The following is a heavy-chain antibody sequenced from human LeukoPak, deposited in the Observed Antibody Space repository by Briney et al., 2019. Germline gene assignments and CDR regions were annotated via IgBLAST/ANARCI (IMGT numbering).Heavy chain of an antibody. D-gene: IGHD3-22*01. CDR3: ASGHYYDY. J-gene: IGHJ4*02. Sequence: GGSQRLSCAASGFTFSDYSMNWVRQAPGKGLEWVSYISSGASTIYYADSVKGRFTISRDNAKNSLYLQMNSLREEDAAVYYCASGHYYDYWGQGTLVTVSS. CDR2: ISSGASTI. V-gene: IGHV3-48*02. CDR1: GFTFSDYS.